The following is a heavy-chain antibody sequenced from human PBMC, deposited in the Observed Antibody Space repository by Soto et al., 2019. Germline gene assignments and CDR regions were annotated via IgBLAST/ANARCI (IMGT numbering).Heavy chain of an antibody. CDR1: GHSISSGYY. CDR3: ARGQYYGSGNYFDY. CDR2: FYHSGST. J-gene: IGHJ4*02. V-gene: IGHV4-38-2*01. D-gene: IGHD3-10*01. Sequence: NPSETLSLTCAVSGHSISSGYYWGWIRQPPGKGLEWIGSFYHSGSTYYNPSLKSRVTISVDTSKNQFSLKLSSVTAADTAVYYCARGQYYGSGNYFDYWGQGTLVIVSS.